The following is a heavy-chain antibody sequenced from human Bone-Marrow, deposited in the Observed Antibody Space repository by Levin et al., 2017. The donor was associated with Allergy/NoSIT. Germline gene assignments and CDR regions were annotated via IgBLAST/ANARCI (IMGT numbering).Heavy chain of an antibody. D-gene: IGHD6-19*01. CDR3: ARGIDAVALGD. Sequence: HGESLKISCAASGFTFDSHGMSWVRQAPGKGLEWVSYINWNGGSTGYADSVKGRFTISRDNAKNSLYLQMNSLRAEDTALYYCARGIDAVALGDWGQGTLVTVSS. J-gene: IGHJ4*02. CDR1: GFTFDSHG. V-gene: IGHV3-20*04. CDR2: INWNGGST.